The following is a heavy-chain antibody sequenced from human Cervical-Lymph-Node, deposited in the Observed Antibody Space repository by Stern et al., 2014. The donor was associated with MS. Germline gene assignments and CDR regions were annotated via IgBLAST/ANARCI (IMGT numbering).Heavy chain of an antibody. Sequence: VQLVQSGGGLVQPGGSLSLSCAASGFAFSNYWMHWVRQAPGKGLVWVSRINSDGTNTGSADSVKGRFTISRDNAKNTLFLQMKSLRVDDTAVYYCARDDSSGYAVWGQGSLVTVSS. V-gene: IGHV3-74*02. CDR3: ARDDSSGYAV. CDR2: INSDGTNT. CDR1: GFAFSNYW. J-gene: IGHJ4*02. D-gene: IGHD3-22*01.